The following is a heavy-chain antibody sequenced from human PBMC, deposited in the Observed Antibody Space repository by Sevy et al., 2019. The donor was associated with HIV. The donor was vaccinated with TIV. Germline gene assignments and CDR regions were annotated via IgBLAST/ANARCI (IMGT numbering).Heavy chain of an antibody. D-gene: IGHD2-15*01. J-gene: IGHJ4*02. V-gene: IGHV3-23*01. CDR1: GFTFSTYA. Sequence: GGSLRLSCAASGFTFSTYAMNWVRQAPGKGLEWVSTISGTDGSTYYADSVTGRFTVSRDNSKNTLYLQMNSLRVEDTAMYYCAKDGSGYCSGGGCYQDFDYWGQGTLVTVSS. CDR3: AKDGSGYCSGGGCYQDFDY. CDR2: ISGTDGST.